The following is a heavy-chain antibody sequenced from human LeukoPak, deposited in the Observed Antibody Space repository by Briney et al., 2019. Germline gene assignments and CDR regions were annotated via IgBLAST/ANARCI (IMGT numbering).Heavy chain of an antibody. D-gene: IGHD3-3*01. Sequence: PVASVKVSCKVSGYTLTELSMHWVRQAPGKGLEWMGGFDPEDGETIYAQKFQGRVTMTEDTSTDTAYMELSSLRSEDTAVYYCATDSRTIFGVVLINSYGMDVWGQGTTVTVSS. CDR2: FDPEDGET. CDR1: GYTLTELS. CDR3: ATDSRTIFGVVLINSYGMDV. V-gene: IGHV1-24*01. J-gene: IGHJ6*02.